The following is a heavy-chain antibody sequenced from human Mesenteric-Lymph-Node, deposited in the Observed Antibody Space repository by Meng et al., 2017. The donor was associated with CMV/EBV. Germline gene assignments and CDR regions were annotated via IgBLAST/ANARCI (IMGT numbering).Heavy chain of an antibody. J-gene: IGHJ5*02. Sequence: YTFNNFALHGVRQAPGQRLEWMGWISAYNGNTNYAQKLQGRVTMTTDTSTSTAYMELRSLRSDDTAVYYCARVRPPQLKYEAVWFDPWGQGTLVTVSS. D-gene: IGHD5-24*01. CDR2: ISAYNGNT. CDR3: ARVRPPQLKYEAVWFDP. V-gene: IGHV1-18*01. CDR1: YTFNNFA.